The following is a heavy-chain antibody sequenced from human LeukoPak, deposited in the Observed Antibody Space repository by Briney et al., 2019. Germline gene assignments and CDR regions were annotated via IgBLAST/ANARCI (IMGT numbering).Heavy chain of an antibody. V-gene: IGHV3-53*01. CDR3: ARDRPTYYYDSSGYPDY. D-gene: IGHD3-22*01. J-gene: IGHJ4*02. CDR2: IYSGGST. CDR1: GFPVSSNY. Sequence: GGSLGLSFAASGFPVSSNYMSWVRPAPGKGLGWVSVIYSGGSTYYADSVKGRFTISRDNSKNSLYLQMNSLRAEDTAVYYCARDRPTYYYDSSGYPDYWGQGTLVTVSS.